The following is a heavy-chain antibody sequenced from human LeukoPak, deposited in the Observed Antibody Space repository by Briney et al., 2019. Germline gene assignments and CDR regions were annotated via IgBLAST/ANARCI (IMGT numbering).Heavy chain of an antibody. J-gene: IGHJ4*02. CDR3: AKARNSLLVRGSKPTGFDD. D-gene: IGHD3-10*01. CDR2: ISGDGAST. V-gene: IGHV3-23*01. CDR1: GFTVSSDA. Sequence: PGPSLRLSCAASGFTVSSDAMSCVSHEPRNGLEWVTAISGDGASTYYAASVKGRFTISRDNSKNTQYLQMNSLRAEDTAVYYCAKARNSLLVRGSKPTGFDDWGQGTLATVYS.